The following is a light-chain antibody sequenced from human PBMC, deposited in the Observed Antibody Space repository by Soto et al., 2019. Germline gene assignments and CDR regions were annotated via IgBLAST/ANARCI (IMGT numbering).Light chain of an antibody. V-gene: IGLV1-51*02. CDR2: ESD. CDR1: SSNIGKYY. CDR3: GTWDSSLTTFV. Sequence: QSVLTQPPSVSAAPGQKVTMSCSGSSSNIGKYYVSWHQQLPGTAPKLLIYESDKRPSGIPDRFSGSKSGTSATLGITGLQTGDEADYYCGTWDSSLTTFVFGTGTKVTVL. J-gene: IGLJ1*01.